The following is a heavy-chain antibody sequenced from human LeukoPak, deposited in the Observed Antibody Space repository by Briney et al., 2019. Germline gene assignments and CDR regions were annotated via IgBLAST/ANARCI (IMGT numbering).Heavy chain of an antibody. CDR3: ARDKWGIAVAAFDY. CDR1: GFTFSSYS. Sequence: GGSLRLSCAASGFTFSSYSMNWVRQAPGKGLEWVSSISSSSSYIYYADSVKGRFTISRDNAKNSLCLQMNSLRAEDTAVYYCARDKWGIAVAAFDYWGQGTLVTVSS. D-gene: IGHD6-19*01. J-gene: IGHJ4*02. CDR2: ISSSSSYI. V-gene: IGHV3-21*01.